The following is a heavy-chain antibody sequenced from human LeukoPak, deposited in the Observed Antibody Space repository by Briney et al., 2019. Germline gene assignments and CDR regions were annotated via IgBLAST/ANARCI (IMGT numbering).Heavy chain of an antibody. CDR3: ARYGSGWRSPFDY. Sequence: GGSLRLSCAASGFTFSSYSMNWVRQAPGKGLEWVSSISSSSSYIYYADSVKGRFTISRDNAKNSLYLQMNSLRAEDTAVYYCARYGSGWRSPFDYWGQGTLVTVSS. V-gene: IGHV3-21*01. D-gene: IGHD6-19*01. CDR1: GFTFSSYS. CDR2: ISSSSSYI. J-gene: IGHJ4*02.